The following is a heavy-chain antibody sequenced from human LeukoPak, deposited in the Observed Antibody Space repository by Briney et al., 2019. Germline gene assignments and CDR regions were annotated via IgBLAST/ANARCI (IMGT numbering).Heavy chain of an antibody. D-gene: IGHD2-2*02. V-gene: IGHV3-15*01. Sequence: GGSLRLSCAASGFTVSSNYMSWVRQAPGKGLEWVGRIKSKTDGGTTDYAAPVKGRFTISRDDSKNTLYPQMNSLKTEDTAVYYCTTPDCSSTSCYKYYYYGMDVWGQGTTVTVSS. CDR1: GFTVSSNY. CDR2: IKSKTDGGTT. J-gene: IGHJ6*02. CDR3: TTPDCSSTSCYKYYYYGMDV.